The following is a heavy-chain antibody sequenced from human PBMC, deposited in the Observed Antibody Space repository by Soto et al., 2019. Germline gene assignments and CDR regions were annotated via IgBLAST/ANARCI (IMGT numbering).Heavy chain of an antibody. CDR3: VRRQYTNAWYTDK. D-gene: IGHD6-19*01. CDR2: VYVDDSDT. Sequence: GEPMKISCEDAEDRFTSYGIAWVRQMPGKGLEWMGIVYVDDSDTKYSPSFEGQVTISADKSLNSAYLQWTSLRASDTAMYYCVRRQYTNAWYTDKWGQGTLVTVSS. J-gene: IGHJ4*02. V-gene: IGHV5-51*01. CDR1: EDRFTSYG.